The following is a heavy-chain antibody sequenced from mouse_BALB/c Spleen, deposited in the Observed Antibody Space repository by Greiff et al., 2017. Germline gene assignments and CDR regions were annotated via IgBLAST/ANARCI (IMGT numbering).Heavy chain of an antibody. Sequence: QVQLKESAAELARPGASVKMSCKASGYTFTSYTMHWVKQRPGQGLEWIGYINPSSGYTEYNQKFKDKTTLTADKSSSTAYMQLSSLTSEDSAVYYCARSYGSSHYFDYWGQGTTLTVSS. D-gene: IGHD1-1*01. CDR1: GYTFTSYT. CDR3: ARSYGSSHYFDY. J-gene: IGHJ2*01. CDR2: INPSSGYT. V-gene: IGHV1-4*02.